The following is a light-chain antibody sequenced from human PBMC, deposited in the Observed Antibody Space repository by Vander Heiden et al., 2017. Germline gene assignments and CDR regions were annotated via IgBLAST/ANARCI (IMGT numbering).Light chain of an antibody. Sequence: QSVLTQPPSVSAASGTRVTISCSGSTSNIEGNSVSWYQQVPGTVPKLLIYDNDKRPSGIPDRFSGSKSATSATLVITGLQTGDEANYYCGTWDSSLSVVVFGGETRLTVL. CDR1: TSNIEGNS. CDR3: GTWDSSLSVVV. J-gene: IGLJ2*01. CDR2: DND. V-gene: IGLV1-51*01.